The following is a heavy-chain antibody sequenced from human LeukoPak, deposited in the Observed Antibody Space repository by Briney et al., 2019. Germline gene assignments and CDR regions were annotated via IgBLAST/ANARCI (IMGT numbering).Heavy chain of an antibody. V-gene: IGHV3-33*01. CDR2: IWYDGSNK. Sequence: GGSLRLSCAASGFTFSSYGMHWVRQAQGKGLEWVAVIWYDGSNKYYADSVKGRFTISRDSSKNTLYLQMNSLRAEDTAVYYCARDALYGDYVNAFDIWGQGTMVTVSS. CDR3: ARDALYGDYVNAFDI. J-gene: IGHJ3*02. CDR1: GFTFSSYG. D-gene: IGHD4-17*01.